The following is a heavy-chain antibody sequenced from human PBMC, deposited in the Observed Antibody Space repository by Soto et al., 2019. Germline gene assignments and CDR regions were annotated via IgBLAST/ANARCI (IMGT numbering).Heavy chain of an antibody. J-gene: IGHJ6*04. CDR1: GFTFSDHY. CDR2: IKNKANSYTT. V-gene: IGHV3-72*01. D-gene: IGHD2-2*01. Sequence: EVQLVESGGGLVQPGGSLRLSCAASGFTFSDHYMDWVRQAPGKGLAWVGRIKNKANSYTTQYAASVNGRFTISRDDSRNSLYMQMISLSTEATAVYYCTRVKLCIRVGCYRVLEVWGKGTTVTVSS. CDR3: TRVKLCIRVGCYRVLEV.